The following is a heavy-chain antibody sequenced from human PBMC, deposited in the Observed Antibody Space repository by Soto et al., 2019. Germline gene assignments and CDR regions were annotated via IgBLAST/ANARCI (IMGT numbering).Heavy chain of an antibody. J-gene: IGHJ3*02. CDR2: IGTAGDT. D-gene: IGHD1-26*01. CDR3: ARGPIVSTNDAFDI. V-gene: IGHV3-13*01. Sequence: HPGGSLRLSCAASGFTFSSYDMHWVRQATGKGLEWVSAIGTAGDTYYPGSVKGRFTISRENAKNSLYLQMNSLRAGDTAVYYCARGPIVSTNDAFDIWGQGTMVTVS. CDR1: GFTFSSYD.